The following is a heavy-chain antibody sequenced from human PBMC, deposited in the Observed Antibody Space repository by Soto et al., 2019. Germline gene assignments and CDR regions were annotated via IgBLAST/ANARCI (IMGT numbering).Heavy chain of an antibody. CDR2: IYYSGST. CDR3: ARHQQDSQYYYDSSGYYHVDY. Sequence: SETLSLTCTVSGGSISSGGYYWSWIRQHPGKGLEWIGYIYYSGSTYYNPSLKSRVTISVDTSKNQFSLKLSSVTAADTAVYYCARHQQDSQYYYDSSGYYHVDYWGQGTLVTVSS. V-gene: IGHV4-31*03. CDR1: GGSISSGGYY. D-gene: IGHD3-22*01. J-gene: IGHJ4*02.